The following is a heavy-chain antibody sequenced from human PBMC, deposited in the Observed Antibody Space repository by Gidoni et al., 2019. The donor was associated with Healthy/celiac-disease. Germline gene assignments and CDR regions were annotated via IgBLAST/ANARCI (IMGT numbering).Heavy chain of an antibody. J-gene: IGHJ4*02. Sequence: QVQLQESGPGLVKPSETLSLTCTVSGGSISSYYWRWIRQPAGKGLEWIGRIYTSGSTNYNPSLKSRVTMSVDTSKNQFSLKLSSVTAADTAVYYCARDLSDKRGGYYFDYWGQGTLVTVSS. CDR2: IYTSGST. CDR1: GGSISSYY. D-gene: IGHD3-10*01. CDR3: ARDLSDKRGGYYFDY. V-gene: IGHV4-4*07.